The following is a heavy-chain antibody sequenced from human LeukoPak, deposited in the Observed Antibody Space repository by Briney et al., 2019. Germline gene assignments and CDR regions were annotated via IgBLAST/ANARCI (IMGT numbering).Heavy chain of an antibody. D-gene: IGHD2-15*01. V-gene: IGHV4-31*03. J-gene: IGHJ3*02. Sequence: SETLYLTCTVSGGSISSGGYYWSWIRQHPGKGLEWIGYIYYSGSTYYNPSLKSRVTISVDTSKNQFSLKLSSVTAADTAVYYCARDRQRGDIRIWGQGTMVTVSS. CDR2: IYYSGST. CDR1: GGSISSGGYY. CDR3: ARDRQRGDIRI.